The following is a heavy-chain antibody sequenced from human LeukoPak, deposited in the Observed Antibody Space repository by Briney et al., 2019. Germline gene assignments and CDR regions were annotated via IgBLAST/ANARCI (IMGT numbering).Heavy chain of an antibody. V-gene: IGHV3-11*01. J-gene: IGHJ4*02. Sequence: PGGSLRLSCAASGFTFSDYYMSWIRQAPGKGLEWVSYISSSGSTIYYADSVKGRFTISRDNAKNSLYLQMNSLRAEDTAVYYCARDPYHITMVRGVPAYWGQGTLVTVSS. CDR1: GFTFSDYY. D-gene: IGHD3-10*01. CDR3: ARDPYHITMVRGVPAY. CDR2: ISSSGSTI.